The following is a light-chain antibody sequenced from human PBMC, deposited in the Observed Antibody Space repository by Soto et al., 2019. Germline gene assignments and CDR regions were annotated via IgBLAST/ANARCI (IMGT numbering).Light chain of an antibody. CDR2: DVS. CDR1: SSDIGGYNY. Sequence: QSALTQPASVSGSPGQSITISCTGTSSDIGGYNYVSWYQQHPGKAPKLMIYDVSNRPSGVSNRFSGSKSGNTASLTISGLQAEDEADYYCSSQAVRSTLVFGGGTKLTV. J-gene: IGLJ2*01. CDR3: SSQAVRSTLV. V-gene: IGLV2-14*01.